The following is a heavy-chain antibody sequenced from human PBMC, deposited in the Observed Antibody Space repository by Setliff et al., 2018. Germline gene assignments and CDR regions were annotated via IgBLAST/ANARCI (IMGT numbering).Heavy chain of an antibody. CDR2: ISRSNTYI. Sequence: LRLSCAASGFVFSTYDMNWVRQAPGKGLEWVSSISRSNTYIYYADSVKGRFTISRDNATNSLYLQMNSLRAEDTAVYYCARGNFYYFDRTGRGPNWFDPWGQGTLVTVSS. D-gene: IGHD3-22*01. V-gene: IGHV3-21*01. CDR1: GFVFSTYD. J-gene: IGHJ5*02. CDR3: ARGNFYYFDRTGRGPNWFDP.